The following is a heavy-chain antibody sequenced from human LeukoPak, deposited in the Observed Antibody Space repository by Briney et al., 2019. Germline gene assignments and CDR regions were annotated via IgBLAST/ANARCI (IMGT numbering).Heavy chain of an antibody. CDR3: ARAYYYDSSGYYYYYYGMDV. CDR2: ISAYNGNT. D-gene: IGHD3-22*01. Sequence: ASVKVSCKASGYTFTSYGISWVRQAPGQGLEWMGWISAYNGNTNYAQKLQGRVTMATDTSTSTAYMELRSLRSDDTAVYYCARAYYYDSSGYYYYYYGMDVWGQGTTVTVSS. CDR1: GYTFTSYG. J-gene: IGHJ6*02. V-gene: IGHV1-18*01.